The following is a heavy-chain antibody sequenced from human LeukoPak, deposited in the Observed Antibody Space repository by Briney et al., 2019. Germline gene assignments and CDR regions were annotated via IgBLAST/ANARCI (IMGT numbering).Heavy chain of an antibody. Sequence: PSETLSLTCTVSGGSISGYYWSWIRQPPGKRLEWMGYIYDTGATNYNPSLKSRFTISIDTSKNQCSLNLSSVTAADTAVYYCARLPLIATTRGGFDPWGQGTLVTVSS. D-gene: IGHD1/OR15-1a*01. CDR3: ARLPLIATTRGGFDP. V-gene: IGHV4-59*08. CDR2: IYDTGAT. CDR1: GGSISGYY. J-gene: IGHJ5*02.